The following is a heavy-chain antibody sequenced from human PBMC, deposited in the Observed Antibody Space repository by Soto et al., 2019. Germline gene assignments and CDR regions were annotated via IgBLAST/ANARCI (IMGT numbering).Heavy chain of an antibody. V-gene: IGHV3-15*01. CDR2: IRSKTDGGTT. Sequence: EVQLVESGGGLVEPGGPLRLSCAASGITFSNAWMNWVGKAPGKGLEYIGRIRSKTDGGTTEYAAPVEGRFTVSRDDSKNTLYLQMSGLKTEDTAVYYCTTTRPDTNVFDNWGQGTLVTVSS. D-gene: IGHD3-22*01. J-gene: IGHJ3*02. CDR3: TTTRPDTNVFDN. CDR1: GITFSNAW.